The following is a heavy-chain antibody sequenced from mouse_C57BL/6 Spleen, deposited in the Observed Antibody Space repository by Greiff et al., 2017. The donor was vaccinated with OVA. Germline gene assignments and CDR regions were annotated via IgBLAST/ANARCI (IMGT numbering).Heavy chain of an antibody. CDR3: ARSEDYGHAMDY. CDR1: GYTFTSYG. CDR2: IYPRSGNT. V-gene: IGHV1-81*01. Sequence: QVQLKQSGAELARPGASVKLSCKASGYTFTSYGISWVKQRTGQGLEWIGEIYPRSGNTYYNEKFKGKATLTADKSSSTAYMELRSLTSEDSAVYFCARSEDYGHAMDYWGQGTSVTVSS. J-gene: IGHJ4*01. D-gene: IGHD2-4*01.